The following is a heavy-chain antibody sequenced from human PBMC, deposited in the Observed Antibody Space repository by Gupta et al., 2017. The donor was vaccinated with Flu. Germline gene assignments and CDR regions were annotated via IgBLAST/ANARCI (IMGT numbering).Heavy chain of an antibody. J-gene: IGHJ4*02. CDR1: YW. Sequence: YWIGWVRQMPGKGLEWMGVIHPDDSDTRYSPSFEGQVTISADKSTSAAYLQWDSLKASDTATYYCARRDYCSGGSCYSDYWGQGTLGTVSS. CDR2: IHPDDSDT. V-gene: IGHV5-51*01. CDR3: ARRDYCSGGSCYSDY. D-gene: IGHD2-15*01.